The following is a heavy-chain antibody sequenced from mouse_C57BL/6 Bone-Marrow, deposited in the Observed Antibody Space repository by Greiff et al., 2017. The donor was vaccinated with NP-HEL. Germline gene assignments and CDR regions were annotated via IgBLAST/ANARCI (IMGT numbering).Heavy chain of an antibody. Sequence: EVQGVESGGGLVKPGGSLKLSCAASGFTFSSYAMSWVRQTPEKRLEWVATISDGGSYTYSPDNVKGRFTISRDNAKNNLYLQMSHLKSEDTAMYYCARDYYGILDYWGQGTTLTVSS. CDR1: GFTFSSYA. CDR3: ARDYYGILDY. J-gene: IGHJ2*01. D-gene: IGHD1-1*01. V-gene: IGHV5-4*01. CDR2: ISDGGSYT.